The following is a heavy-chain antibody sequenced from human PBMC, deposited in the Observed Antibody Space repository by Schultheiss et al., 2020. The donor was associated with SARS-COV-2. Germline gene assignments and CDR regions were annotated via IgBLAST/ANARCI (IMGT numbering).Heavy chain of an antibody. D-gene: IGHD1-1*01. V-gene: IGHV3-30*03. J-gene: IGHJ4*02. Sequence: GGSLRLSCAASGFTFSTYGMQWVRQAPGKGLEWVAVTSNDGSHQYYADSVQGRFTISRDNSKNTMYLQMTSLRAEDTAVYYCARDRDNWNDVRPTAPDYWGQGTLVTVSS. CDR3: ARDRDNWNDVRPTAPDY. CDR2: TSNDGSHQ. CDR1: GFTFSTYG.